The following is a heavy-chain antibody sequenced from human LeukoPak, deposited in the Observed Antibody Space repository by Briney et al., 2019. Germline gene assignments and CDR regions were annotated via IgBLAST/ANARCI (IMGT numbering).Heavy chain of an antibody. CDR2: INHSGST. D-gene: IGHD2-2*03. CDR3: ARVTWIKWFVP. V-gene: IGHV4-34*01. CDR1: GGSFSGYY. J-gene: IGHJ5*02. Sequence: SETLSLTCAVHGGSFSGYYWSWIRQPPGKGLEWIGEINHSGSTNYNPSLKSRVTISVDTSKNQFSLKLSSVTAADTAVYYCARVTWIKWFVPWGQGTLVTVSS.